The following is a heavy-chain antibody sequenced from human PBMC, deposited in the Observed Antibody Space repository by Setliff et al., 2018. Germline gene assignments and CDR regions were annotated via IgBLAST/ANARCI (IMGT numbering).Heavy chain of an antibody. Sequence: GSLRLSCVGSGFTFGTYTMNWIRQAPGKGLEWVSSISRDSLHIYYADSLKGRFTISRDNAEDSLYLRMNSLRAEDTAVYFCARSENCYATHCSPYDYWGQGALVTVSS. D-gene: IGHD2-15*01. CDR3: ARSENCYATHCSPYDY. CDR2: ISRDSLHI. V-gene: IGHV3-21*01. J-gene: IGHJ4*02. CDR1: GFTFGTYT.